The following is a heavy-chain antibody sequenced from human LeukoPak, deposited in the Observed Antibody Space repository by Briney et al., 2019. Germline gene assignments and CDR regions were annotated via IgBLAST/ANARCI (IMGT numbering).Heavy chain of an antibody. J-gene: IGHJ4*02. CDR1: GFTFSSYW. CDR2: INSDGTIT. CDR3: ARWDDSSGYYPYYFDY. V-gene: IGHV3-74*01. Sequence: PGGSLRLSCAASGFTFSSYWMHWVRQAPGKGLVWVSRINSDGTITSYADSVKGRFTISRDNAKNTLYLQMNSLRAEDTAVYYCARWDDSSGYYPYYFDYWGQGTLVTVSS. D-gene: IGHD3-22*01.